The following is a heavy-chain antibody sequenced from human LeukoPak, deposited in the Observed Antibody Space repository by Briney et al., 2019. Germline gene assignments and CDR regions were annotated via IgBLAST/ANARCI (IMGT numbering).Heavy chain of an antibody. D-gene: IGHD6-6*01. V-gene: IGHV1-69*05. Sequence: ASVKVSCKASGGTFSSYAISWVRQAPGQGLEWMGGIIPIFGTANYAQKFQGRVTITTDESTSTDYMELRRLRSEDTAVYNCARVKAYSSSLYYYYYMDVWGKGTTVTVSS. CDR2: IIPIFGTA. J-gene: IGHJ6*03. CDR1: GGTFSSYA. CDR3: ARVKAYSSSLYYYYYMDV.